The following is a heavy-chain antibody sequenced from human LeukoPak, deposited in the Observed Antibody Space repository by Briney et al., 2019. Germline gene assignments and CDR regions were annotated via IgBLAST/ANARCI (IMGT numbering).Heavy chain of an antibody. D-gene: IGHD6-19*01. CDR3: AKHSSGWYYFDY. V-gene: IGHV3-23*01. Sequence: PGGSLRLSCAASGFTFSNSAMTWVRQAPGKGLEWVSAISGGGGTTYYTDSVKGRFTISRDNSKNTLYLQMNSLRAEDTAVYYCAKHSSGWYYFDYWGQGTLVTVSS. CDR2: ISGGGGTT. CDR1: GFTFSNSA. J-gene: IGHJ4*02.